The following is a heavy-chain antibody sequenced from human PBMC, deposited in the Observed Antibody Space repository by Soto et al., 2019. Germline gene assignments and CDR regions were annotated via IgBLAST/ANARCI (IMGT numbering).Heavy chain of an antibody. CDR1: GFTVSSNY. V-gene: IGHV3-53*01. CDR3: THYYDSSGYYFDY. J-gene: IGHJ4*02. CDR2: IYSGGST. D-gene: IGHD3-22*01. Sequence: PGGSLRLSCAASGFTVSSNYMSWVRQAPGKGLEWVSVIYSGGSTYYADSVKGRFTISRDNSKNTLYLQMNSLRAEDTAVYYCTHYYDSSGYYFDYWGQGTLVTVSS.